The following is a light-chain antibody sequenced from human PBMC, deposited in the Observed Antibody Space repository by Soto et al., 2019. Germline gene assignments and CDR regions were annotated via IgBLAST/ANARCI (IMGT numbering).Light chain of an antibody. CDR1: SSDVGSYNL. CDR2: EGS. V-gene: IGLV2-23*03. J-gene: IGLJ2*01. Sequence: SVLTQPASVSGSPGQSITISCTGTSSDVGSYNLVSWYQQHPGKAPKLMIYEGSKRPSGASNRFSGSKSGNTASLTISGLQAEDEADYYCCSYAGSSTFSVLFGGGTKVTVL. CDR3: CSYAGSSTFSVL.